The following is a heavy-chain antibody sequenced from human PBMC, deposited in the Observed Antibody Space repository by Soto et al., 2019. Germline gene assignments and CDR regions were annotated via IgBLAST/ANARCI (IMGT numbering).Heavy chain of an antibody. CDR3: ARGYGITMVRGEDYGMDV. J-gene: IGHJ6*02. V-gene: IGHV1-69*02. CDR2: SIPILGIA. D-gene: IGHD3-10*01. CDR1: GGTFSSYT. Sequence: QVQLVQSGAEVKKPGSSVKVSCKASGGTFSSYTISWVRQAPGQGLEWMGRSIPILGIANYAQKFQGRVTITADKATSTAYMELSSLRSEDTAVYYCARGYGITMVRGEDYGMDVWGQGTTVTVSS.